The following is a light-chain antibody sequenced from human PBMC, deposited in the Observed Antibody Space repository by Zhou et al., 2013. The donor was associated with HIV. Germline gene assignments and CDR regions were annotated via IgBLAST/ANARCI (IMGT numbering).Light chain of an antibody. J-gene: IGKJ4*01. V-gene: IGKV3-20*01. CDR3: QQYGSSPPLT. CDR2: GAS. Sequence: EIVLTQFPGTLSLSPGERATLSCRASQTVSTNYLAWYQQKPGQAPRLLIYGASSRATGIPDRFSGSGSGTDFTLTISRLEPEDFAVYYCQQYGSSPPLTFGGGTKVEIK. CDR1: QTVSTNY.